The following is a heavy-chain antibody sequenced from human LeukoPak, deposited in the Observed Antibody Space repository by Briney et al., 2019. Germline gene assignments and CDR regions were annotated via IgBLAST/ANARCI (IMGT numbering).Heavy chain of an antibody. J-gene: IGHJ5*02. V-gene: IGHV3-23*01. CDR1: GFTFSSYA. CDR3: AKCISTSCYENNWFDP. CDR2: ISGSGGST. D-gene: IGHD2-2*01. Sequence: GGSLRLSCAASGFTFSSYAMSWVRQAPGKGLEWVSAISGSGGSTYYADSVKGRFTISRDNSKNTLYLQMNSLRAEDTAVYYCAKCISTSCYENNWFDPWGQGTLVTVSS.